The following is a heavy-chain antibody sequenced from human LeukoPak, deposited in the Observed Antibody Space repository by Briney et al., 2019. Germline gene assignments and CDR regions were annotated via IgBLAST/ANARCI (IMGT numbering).Heavy chain of an antibody. CDR3: ARELRIVVVPAANYALGY. V-gene: IGHV1-46*01. Sequence: GASVKVSCKASGYTFTSNYIHWVRQAPGQGLEWMGMIYPRDGSTSYAQKFQGRVTMTRETSTSTVYMELSSLRSEDTAVYYCARELRIVVVPAANYALGYWGQGTLVTVSS. D-gene: IGHD2-2*01. CDR2: IYPRDGST. J-gene: IGHJ4*02. CDR1: GYTFTSNY.